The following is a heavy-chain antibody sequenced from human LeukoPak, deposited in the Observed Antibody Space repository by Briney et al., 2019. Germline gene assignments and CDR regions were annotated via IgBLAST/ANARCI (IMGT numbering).Heavy chain of an antibody. V-gene: IGHV4-4*07. CDR2: IYSSGGT. J-gene: IGHJ6*03. CDR1: GGSISSYY. CDR3: ARGRSWDYYYYMDV. D-gene: IGHD1-26*01. Sequence: SETLSLTCTVSGGSISSYYWSWIRKPAGKGLEWIGRIYSSGGTNYNPSLKSRVTMSVDTSKNQLSLRLTSVTAADTAVYYCARGRSWDYYYYMDVWGKGTTVTISS.